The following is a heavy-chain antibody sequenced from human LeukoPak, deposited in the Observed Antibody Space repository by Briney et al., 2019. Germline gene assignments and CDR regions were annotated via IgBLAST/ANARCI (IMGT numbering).Heavy chain of an antibody. D-gene: IGHD3-10*01. V-gene: IGHV3-30*18. CDR2: ISHDGSDS. CDR3: AKELYFGSGSYPDY. Sequence: GRSLRLSCAASGFTFSSYGMHWVRQAPGKGLEWVAVISHDGSDSHYADSVKGRFTISRDNSKSTVYLQMSSLRPEDTAVYFCAKELYFGSGSYPDYWGQGTLVRVSS. J-gene: IGHJ4*02. CDR1: GFTFSSYG.